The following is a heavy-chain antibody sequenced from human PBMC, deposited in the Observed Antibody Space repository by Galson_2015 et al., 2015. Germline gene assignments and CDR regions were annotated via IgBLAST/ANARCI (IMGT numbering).Heavy chain of an antibody. D-gene: IGHD1-26*01. V-gene: IGHV3-23*01. Sequence: SLRLSCAASGFTFSSYAMSWVRQAPGKGLEWVSAISGSGGSTYYADSVKGRFTISRDNSKNTLYLQMNSLRAEDTAVYYCAKSEVREWELLRWIDSYWGQGTLVTVSS. CDR2: ISGSGGST. J-gene: IGHJ4*02. CDR1: GFTFSSYA. CDR3: AKSEVREWELLRWIDSY.